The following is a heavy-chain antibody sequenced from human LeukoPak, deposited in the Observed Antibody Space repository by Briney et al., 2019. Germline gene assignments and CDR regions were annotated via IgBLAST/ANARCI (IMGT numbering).Heavy chain of an antibody. D-gene: IGHD3-9*01. Sequence: ASVKVSCKASGYTFTSYDINWVRQAPGQGLEWMGIINPSGGSTSYAQKFQGRVTMTRDTSTSTVYMELSSLRSDDTAVYYCASRDILTGLYGMDVWGQGTTVTVSS. CDR1: GYTFTSYD. CDR2: INPSGGST. CDR3: ASRDILTGLYGMDV. J-gene: IGHJ6*02. V-gene: IGHV1-46*01.